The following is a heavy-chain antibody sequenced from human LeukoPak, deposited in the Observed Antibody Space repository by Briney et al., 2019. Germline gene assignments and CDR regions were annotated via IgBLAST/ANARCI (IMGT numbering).Heavy chain of an antibody. V-gene: IGHV3-23*01. CDR1: GFTFSSYA. J-gene: IGHJ6*02. CDR2: ISGSGGST. D-gene: IGHD3-10*01. CDR3: ATEVYGSGSYYYYGMDV. Sequence: GGSLRLSCAASGFTFSSYAMSWVRQAPGKGLEWVSAISGSGGSTYYADSVKGRFTISRDNSKNTLYLQMNSLRAEDTAVYYCATEVYGSGSYYYYGMDVWGQGTTVTVSS.